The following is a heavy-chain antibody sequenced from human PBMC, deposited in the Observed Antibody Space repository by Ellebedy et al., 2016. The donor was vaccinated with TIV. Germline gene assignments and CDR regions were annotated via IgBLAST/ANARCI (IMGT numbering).Heavy chain of an antibody. D-gene: IGHD3-10*01. CDR1: GGSFSGYF. Sequence: MPSETLSLTCAVYGGSFSGYFWSWIRQPTGKGLEWIGEINHSGSTHYNPCLKSRVTISVDTSKNQFSLKLNSVTAADTAVYYCARSNPPRPYYYGSGSYQKRGPNWFDPWGQGTLVTVSS. V-gene: IGHV4-34*01. J-gene: IGHJ5*02. CDR3: ARSNPPRPYYYGSGSYQKRGPNWFDP. CDR2: INHSGST.